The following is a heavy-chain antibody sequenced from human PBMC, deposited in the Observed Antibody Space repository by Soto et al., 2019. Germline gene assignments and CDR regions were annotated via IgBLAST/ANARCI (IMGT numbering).Heavy chain of an antibody. Sequence: GGSLRLSCEGSGFTLSDHYMDWVRQTPGKGPEWLGLFRDKGQGYNTAYAASVKGTFTTSRDESKNSVYRQMNSPRTEDTAVYYCVRATYFADTSGYTRCFDHWGQGTLVTVSS. V-gene: IGHV3-72*01. CDR2: FRDKGQGYNT. CDR1: GFTLSDHY. J-gene: IGHJ5*02. CDR3: VRATYFADTSGYTRCFDH. D-gene: IGHD3-22*01.